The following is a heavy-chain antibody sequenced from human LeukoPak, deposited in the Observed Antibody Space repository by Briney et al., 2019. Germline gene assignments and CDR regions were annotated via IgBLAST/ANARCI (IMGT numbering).Heavy chain of an antibody. D-gene: IGHD1-20*01. CDR3: ASGHNFLDY. CDR2: ISGTGTSI. J-gene: IGHJ4*02. V-gene: IGHV3-48*03. Sequence: PGGSQRLSCAASGFTFSSYEMNWVRQAPGKGLEWVSFISGTGTSIYYADSVKGRFTISRDNAKNSLYLQMSSLRAEDTAVYYCASGHNFLDYWGQGTPVTVSS. CDR1: GFTFSSYE.